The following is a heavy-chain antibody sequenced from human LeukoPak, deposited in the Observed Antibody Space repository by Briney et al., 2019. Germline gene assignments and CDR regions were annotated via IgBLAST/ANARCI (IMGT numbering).Heavy chain of an antibody. CDR1: GYTFTSYY. Sequence: ASVKVSCKASGYTFTSYYMHWVRQAPGQGLEWMGIINPSGGSTSYAQKFQGRVTMTRDMSTSTVYMELSSLRSEDTAVYYCARVQADIVVVPAEWGGDYYFDYWGQGTLVTVSS. CDR2: INPSGGST. D-gene: IGHD2-2*01. CDR3: ARVQADIVVVPAEWGGDYYFDY. J-gene: IGHJ4*02. V-gene: IGHV1-46*01.